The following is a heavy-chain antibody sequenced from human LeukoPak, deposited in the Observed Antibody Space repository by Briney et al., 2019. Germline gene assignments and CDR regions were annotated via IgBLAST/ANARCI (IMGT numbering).Heavy chain of an antibody. CDR3: ARGVGVAVIEEIDY. V-gene: IGHV4-30-2*01. J-gene: IGHJ4*02. CDR1: GGSISSGGYS. Sequence: SQTLSLTCAVSGGSISSGGYSWSWIRQPPGKGLEWIGYIYHSGSTYYNPSLKSRVTISVDRSKNQFSLKLSSVTAADTAVYYCARGVGVAVIEEIDYWGQGTLVTVSS. D-gene: IGHD2-15*01. CDR2: IYHSGST.